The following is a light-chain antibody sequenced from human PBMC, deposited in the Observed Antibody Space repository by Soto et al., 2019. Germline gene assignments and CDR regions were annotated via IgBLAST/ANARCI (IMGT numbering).Light chain of an antibody. Sequence: EIVLTQSPGTLSLSPGERATLSCRASQSVSSSYLAWYQQKPGQAPRLLIYGASSRATGIPDRFSGSGSGTDFTLTISRLEAEDFAVYYCQHYGSSVRFGQGTKVEIK. CDR3: QHYGSSVR. J-gene: IGKJ1*01. V-gene: IGKV3-20*01. CDR2: GAS. CDR1: QSVSSSY.